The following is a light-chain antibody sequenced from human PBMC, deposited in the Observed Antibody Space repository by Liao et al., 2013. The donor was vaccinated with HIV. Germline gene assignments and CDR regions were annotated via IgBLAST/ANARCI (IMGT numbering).Light chain of an antibody. Sequence: SYELTQPPSVSVSPGQTASITCSGDKLGDKYASWYQQKPGQSPVLVIYQDFQRPSGIPERFSGSNSGNTATLTISGTQGMDEADYFCQVWDSSTVVFGGGTNLTVL. J-gene: IGLJ2*01. CDR1: KLGDKY. V-gene: IGLV3-1*01. CDR2: QDF. CDR3: QVWDSSTVV.